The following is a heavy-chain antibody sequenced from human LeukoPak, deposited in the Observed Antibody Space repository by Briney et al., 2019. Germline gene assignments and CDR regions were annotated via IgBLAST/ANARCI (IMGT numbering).Heavy chain of an antibody. J-gene: IGHJ6*03. CDR3: ATGHYYDSSGYYERYYYYYYMDV. D-gene: IGHD3-22*01. CDR1: GYTFTSYY. V-gene: IGHV1-46*01. CDR2: INPSGGST. Sequence: ASVKVSCKASGYTFTSYYMHWVRQAPGQGLEWMGIINPSGGSTSYAQKSQGRVTMTRDMSTSTVYMELSSLRSEDTAVYYCATGHYYDSSGYYERYYYYYYMDVWGKGTTVTVSS.